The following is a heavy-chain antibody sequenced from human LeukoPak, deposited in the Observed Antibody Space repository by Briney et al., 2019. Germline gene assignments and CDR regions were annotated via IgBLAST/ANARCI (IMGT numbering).Heavy chain of an antibody. CDR2: INPNSGGT. Sequence: ASVKVSCKASGYTFTSYYMHWVRQAPGQGGEWMGWINPNSGGTNYAQKFQGRVTITRDTSISTAYMELSRLRSDDTAVYYCARGAVLRYFDWLLIYWGQGTLVTVSS. CDR3: ARGAVLRYFDWLLIY. CDR1: GYTFTSYY. D-gene: IGHD3-9*01. V-gene: IGHV1-2*02. J-gene: IGHJ4*02.